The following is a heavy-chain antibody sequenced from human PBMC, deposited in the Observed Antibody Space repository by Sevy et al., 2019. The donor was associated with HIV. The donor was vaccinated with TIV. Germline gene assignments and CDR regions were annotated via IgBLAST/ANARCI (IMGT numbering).Heavy chain of an antibody. CDR3: AKEGKNIRSWFDP. V-gene: IGHV1-18*01. CDR1: GYSFTNYG. CDR2: ISGYNGYT. D-gene: IGHD3-3*02. Sequence: ASVKVSCKASGYSFTNYGIGWVRQAPGQGLEWMGCISGYNGYTNYAQNLQGRVTMTTDTSTSTAYMELRSLRSDDTAIYYCAKEGKNIRSWFDPWGQGTLVTVSS. J-gene: IGHJ5*02.